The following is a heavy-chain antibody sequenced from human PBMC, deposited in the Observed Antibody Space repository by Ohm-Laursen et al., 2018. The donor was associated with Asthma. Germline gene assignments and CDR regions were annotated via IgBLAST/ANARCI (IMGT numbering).Heavy chain of an antibody. CDR2: ISSSSTI. J-gene: IGHJ6*02. V-gene: IGHV3-69-1*01. D-gene: IGHD3-16*01. Sequence: GSLRLSCTASEFTFSLYSMNWVRQAPGKGLEWVSYISSSSTIYYADSVKGRFTISRDNAKNSLYLQMNNLRAEDAAIYYCAREWGGMDVWGQGTTVTVSS. CDR3: AREWGGMDV. CDR1: EFTFSLYS.